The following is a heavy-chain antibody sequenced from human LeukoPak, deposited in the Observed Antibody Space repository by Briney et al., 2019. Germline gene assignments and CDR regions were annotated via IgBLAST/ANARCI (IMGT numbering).Heavy chain of an antibody. V-gene: IGHV3-23*01. D-gene: IGHD3-10*01. J-gene: IGHJ4*02. Sequence: GGSLRLSCAASGFTFKNYAMSWVRQAPGKGLEWVSVISGSGDSTYYADSVRGRFTVSRDNSKNTLYLQMNSLRAEDTAVYYCTKGESECDYWGQGTLVTVSS. CDR1: GFTFKNYA. CDR2: ISGSGDST. CDR3: TKGESECDY.